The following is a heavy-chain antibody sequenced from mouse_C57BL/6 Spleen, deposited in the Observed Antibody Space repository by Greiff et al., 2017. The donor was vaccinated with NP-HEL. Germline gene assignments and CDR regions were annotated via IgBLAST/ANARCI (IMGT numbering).Heavy chain of an antibody. J-gene: IGHJ3*01. Sequence: QVQLQQPGTELVKPGASVKLSCKASGYTFTSYWMHWVKQRPGQGLEWIGNINPSNGGTNYNEKFKSKATLTVDKSSSTAYMQLSSLTSEDSAVDYCAREGGQLRLRFAYWGQGTLVTVSA. V-gene: IGHV1-53*01. CDR3: AREGGQLRLRFAY. D-gene: IGHD3-2*02. CDR1: GYTFTSYW. CDR2: INPSNGGT.